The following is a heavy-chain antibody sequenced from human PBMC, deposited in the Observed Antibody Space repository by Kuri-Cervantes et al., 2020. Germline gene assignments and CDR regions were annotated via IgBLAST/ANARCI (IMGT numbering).Heavy chain of an antibody. V-gene: IGHV3-15*01. CDR3: TTGPYSSSWYLYDY. J-gene: IGHJ4*02. CDR1: GFTFSNAW. D-gene: IGHD6-13*01. CDR2: IKSKTDGGTT. Sequence: GGSLRLSCAASGFTFSNAWMSWVRQAPGKGLEWVGRIKSKTDGGTTDYAAPVKGRFTISRDDSKNTLYLQMNSLKTEDTAVYYCTTGPYSSSWYLYDYWGQGTLVTVSS.